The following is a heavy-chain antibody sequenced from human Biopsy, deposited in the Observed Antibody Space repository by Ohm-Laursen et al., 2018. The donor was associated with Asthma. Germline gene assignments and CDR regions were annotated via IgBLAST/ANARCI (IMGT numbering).Heavy chain of an antibody. CDR3: ARGWNCDGDCYSLDY. V-gene: IGHV4-30-2*06. Sequence: TLSPTCSVSGDSIDSGDYSWTWIRQSPGVGLEWIGYIYRNGDTYYNPTLKNRVTISIDRSKNQFSLRLRSVTAADTAVYYCARGWNCDGDCYSLDYWGQGTLVTVSS. D-gene: IGHD2-21*02. CDR1: GDSIDSGDYS. CDR2: IYRNGDT. J-gene: IGHJ4*02.